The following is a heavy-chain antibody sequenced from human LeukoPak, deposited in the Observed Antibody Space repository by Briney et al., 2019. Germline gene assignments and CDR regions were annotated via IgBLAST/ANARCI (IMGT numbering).Heavy chain of an antibody. Sequence: ASVKVSCKASGYTFTGYYMHWVRQAPGQGLEWMGRINPNSGGTNYAQKFQGRVTMTRDTSISTAYMELSRLRSDGTAVYYCAREQAVAGTALDYWGQGTLVTVSS. V-gene: IGHV1-2*06. CDR3: AREQAVAGTALDY. D-gene: IGHD6-19*01. CDR2: INPNSGGT. CDR1: GYTFTGYY. J-gene: IGHJ4*02.